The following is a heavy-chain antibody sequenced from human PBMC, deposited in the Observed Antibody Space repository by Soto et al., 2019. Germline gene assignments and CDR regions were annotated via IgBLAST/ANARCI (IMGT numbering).Heavy chain of an antibody. CDR2: INSDGSST. Sequence: GGSLRLSCAASGNNFSSYWMHWVRQAPGKGQGGVSRINSDGSSTSYADSVKGRFNISRDNAKNTLYLQMNSLRAEDTAVYYCARGRGLDYYDSSGSHYFDYWGQGTLVTVTS. D-gene: IGHD3-22*01. CDR1: GNNFSSYW. CDR3: ARGRGLDYYDSSGSHYFDY. V-gene: IGHV3-74*01. J-gene: IGHJ4*02.